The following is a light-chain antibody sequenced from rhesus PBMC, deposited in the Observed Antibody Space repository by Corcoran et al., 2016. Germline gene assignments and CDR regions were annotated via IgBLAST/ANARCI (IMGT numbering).Light chain of an antibody. V-gene: IGKV1-33*02. CDR2: AAS. J-gene: IGKJ3*01. CDR1: QSISNA. CDR3: QPGCSTPFT. Sequence: DIQMSQSPSSLTASVGDKVTITCRARQSISNALAWYQQKPGKALKLLIYAASSVESGVPSRFSGSRIGTDCTLTFSRLQPEEFATYYCQPGCSTPFTFGPGTKLDI.